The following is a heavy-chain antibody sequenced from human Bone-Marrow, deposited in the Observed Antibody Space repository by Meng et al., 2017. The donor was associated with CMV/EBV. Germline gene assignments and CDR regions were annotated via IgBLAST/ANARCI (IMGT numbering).Heavy chain of an antibody. CDR2: IIPILGIA. D-gene: IGHD3-9*01. Sequence: SVKVSCKASGGTFSSYAISWVRQAPGQGLEWMGGIIPILGIANYAQKFQGRVTITADKSTSTAYMGLSSLRSEDTAVYYCAEHSSDYDIFAPAEGSHQYYYSSSCLAFFSQGTTVTVSS. CDR3: AEHSSDYDIFAPAEGSHQYYYSSSCLAF. V-gene: IGHV1-69*10. J-gene: IGHJ6*02. CDR1: GGTFSSYA.